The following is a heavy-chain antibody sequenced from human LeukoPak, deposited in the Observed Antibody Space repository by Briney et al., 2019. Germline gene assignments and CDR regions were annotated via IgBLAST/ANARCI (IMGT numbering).Heavy chain of an antibody. Sequence: SETLSLTCNVSGGAISSGYYWGWIRQPPGKGLQWIGSIYHSGSTNYNPSLDRRATMSVDKSKSQFSLRLGSVTAADTAVYYCAKGVKCSSGSCDAFDPWGQGTPVTVSS. J-gene: IGHJ5*02. CDR3: AKGVKCSSGSCDAFDP. CDR2: IYHSGST. CDR1: GGAISSGYY. V-gene: IGHV4-38-2*02. D-gene: IGHD2-2*01.